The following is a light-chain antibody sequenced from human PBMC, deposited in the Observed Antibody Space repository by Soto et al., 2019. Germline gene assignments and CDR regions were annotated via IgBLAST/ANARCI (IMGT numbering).Light chain of an antibody. J-gene: IGKJ1*01. CDR1: EGVGSN. Sequence: EIVMTQSPPTPSVSPGERVTLSCRASEGVGSNLAWYNHKPGQAPRIVVFGASTRAAGVPPRFSGSGSGSQFTLTIDSMQSEDSGVYYCQQYENWPRTFGQGTKVELK. V-gene: IGKV3-15*01. CDR3: QQYENWPRT. CDR2: GAS.